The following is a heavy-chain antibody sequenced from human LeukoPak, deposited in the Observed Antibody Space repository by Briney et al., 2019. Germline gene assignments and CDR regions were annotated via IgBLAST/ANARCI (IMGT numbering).Heavy chain of an antibody. CDR2: ISSSGSTI. CDR1: GFTFSSHE. CDR3: ARGMTLAANWFDA. V-gene: IGHV3-48*03. J-gene: IGHJ5*02. Sequence: PGGSLRLSCAASGFTFSSHEMNWVRQAPGKGLEWVSYISSSGSTIYYADSVKGRFTISRDNAKNSLYLQMNSLRPEDTAVYYCARGMTLAANWFDAWGQGTLVTVSS.